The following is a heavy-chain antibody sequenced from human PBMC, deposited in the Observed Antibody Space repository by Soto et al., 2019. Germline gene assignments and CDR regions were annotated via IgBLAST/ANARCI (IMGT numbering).Heavy chain of an antibody. CDR3: ARWGEGYDSSGPDDP. CDR1: GGSISSGDYY. CDR2: IYYSGST. V-gene: IGHV4-30-4*01. Sequence: QVQLQESGPGLVKPSQTLSLTCTVSGGSISSGDYYWSWIRQPPGKGLEGIGYIYYSGSTYYNPSLKSRVTISVDTSKNQFSLKLSSVTAADTAVYYCARWGEGYDSSGPDDPWGQGTLVTVSS. D-gene: IGHD3-22*01. J-gene: IGHJ5*02.